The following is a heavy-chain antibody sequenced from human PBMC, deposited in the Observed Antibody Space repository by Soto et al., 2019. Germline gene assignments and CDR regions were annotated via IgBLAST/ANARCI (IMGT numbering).Heavy chain of an antibody. CDR3: ARDCGIAAAGMYPPPRRHYYYGMDV. J-gene: IGHJ6*02. CDR1: GGTFSSYA. CDR2: IIPIFGTA. Sequence: GASVKVSCKASGGTFSSYAISWVRQAPGQGLEWMGGIIPIFGTANYAQKFQGRVTITADESTSTAYMELSSLRSEDTAVYYCARDCGIAAAGMYPPPRRHYYYGMDVWGQGTTVTVSS. V-gene: IGHV1-69*13. D-gene: IGHD6-13*01.